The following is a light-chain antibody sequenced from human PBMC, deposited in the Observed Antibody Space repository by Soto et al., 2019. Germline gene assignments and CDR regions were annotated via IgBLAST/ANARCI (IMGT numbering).Light chain of an antibody. CDR1: RSVGNN. J-gene: IGKJ1*01. V-gene: IGKV3-15*01. Sequence: PGETATLSCRASRSVGNNLAWYQQIPGQPPRLLIHSASTRATGIPARFSGSGSGTEFTLTISSLKSEDFAVYYCQQYGSLWTFGQGTKVDIK. CDR3: QQYGSLWT. CDR2: SAS.